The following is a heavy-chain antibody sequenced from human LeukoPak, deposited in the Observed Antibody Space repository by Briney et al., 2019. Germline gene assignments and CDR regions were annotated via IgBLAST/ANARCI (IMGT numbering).Heavy chain of an antibody. D-gene: IGHD2-15*01. CDR1: DASIRSSTYS. Sequence: SEPLSPPCPVPDASIRSSTYSWGWIRQPPGKGLGWTGSIYTIGSTYYNPSVKRPGTFPIDTAKNQFSLNLSSVTAADTAVYYCASSSSGGSCFDSWGQGTLVTVSS. V-gene: IGHV4-39*01. CDR3: ASSSSGGSCFDS. J-gene: IGHJ4*02. CDR2: IYTIGST.